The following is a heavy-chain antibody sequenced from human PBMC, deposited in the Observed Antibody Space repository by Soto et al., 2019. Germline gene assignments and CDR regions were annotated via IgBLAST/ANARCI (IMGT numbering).Heavy chain of an antibody. CDR2: INPNSGGT. J-gene: IGHJ3*02. CDR3: ASKEGNYYGSGSPPFSGAFDI. Sequence: PGASVKVSCKASGYTFTGYYMHWVRQAPGQGLEWMGWINPNSGGTNYAQKFQGRVTMTRDTSISTAYMELSRLRSDDTAVYYCASKEGNYYGSGSPPFSGAFDIWGQGTMVTVSS. CDR1: GYTFTGYY. V-gene: IGHV1-2*02. D-gene: IGHD3-10*01.